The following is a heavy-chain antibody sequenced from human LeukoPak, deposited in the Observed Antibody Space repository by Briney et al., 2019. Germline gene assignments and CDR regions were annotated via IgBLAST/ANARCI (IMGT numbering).Heavy chain of an antibody. V-gene: IGHV4-30-2*01. CDR3: ARVNMDRMVRGVTLPHPYGMDV. J-gene: IGHJ6*02. D-gene: IGHD3-10*01. CDR2: IYHSGST. CDR1: GGSISSGGYS. Sequence: SQTLSLTCAVSGGSISSGGYSWSWIRQPPGKGLEWIGYIYHSGSTYYNPSLKSRVTISVDRSKNQFSLKLSSVTAADTAVYYCARVNMDRMVRGVTLPHPYGMDVWGQGTTVTVSS.